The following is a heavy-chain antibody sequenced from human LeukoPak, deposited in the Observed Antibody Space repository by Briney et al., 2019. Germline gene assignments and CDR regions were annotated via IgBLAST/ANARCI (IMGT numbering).Heavy chain of an antibody. CDR1: GFTFSSYW. Sequence: TGGSLRLSCAASGFTFSSYWMSWVRQAPGKGLEWVANIKQDGSEKYYVDSVKGRFTISRDNAKNSLYLQMNSLRAEDTAVYYCARDSYTRPTPFDYWGQGTLVTVSS. J-gene: IGHJ4*02. D-gene: IGHD4-17*01. CDR3: ARDSYTRPTPFDY. V-gene: IGHV3-7*01. CDR2: IKQDGSEK.